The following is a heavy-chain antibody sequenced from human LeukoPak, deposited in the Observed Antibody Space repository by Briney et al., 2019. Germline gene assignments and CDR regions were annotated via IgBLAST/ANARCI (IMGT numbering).Heavy chain of an antibody. D-gene: IGHD1-26*01. CDR3: ARDEVGAPTPFGDY. J-gene: IGHJ4*02. CDR1: GFSFSSYE. CDR2: ISSSGSAI. V-gene: IGHV3-48*03. Sequence: GGSLRLSCAASGFSFSSYEMNWVRQAPGKALEWVSYISSSGSAISYADSVKGRFTISRDNAKSSLYLQMNSLRAEDTAVYYCARDEVGAPTPFGDYWGPGILVTVSS.